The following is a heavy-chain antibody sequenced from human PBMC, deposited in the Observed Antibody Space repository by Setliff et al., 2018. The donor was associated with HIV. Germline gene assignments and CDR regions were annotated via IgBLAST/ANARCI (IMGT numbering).Heavy chain of an antibody. CDR1: GYSLSTYA. Sequence: ASVKVSCKASGYSLSTYAISWVRQAPGQGLEWMGWIDSNNGNRNFAQKFRGRVTMTTDISTNTACMEVRSLSFDDAAVYYCVRLTADRTNYYYYMDVWGEGTTVT. CDR3: VRLTADRTNYYYYMDV. CDR2: IDSNNGNR. V-gene: IGHV1-18*01. D-gene: IGHD2-8*01. J-gene: IGHJ6*03.